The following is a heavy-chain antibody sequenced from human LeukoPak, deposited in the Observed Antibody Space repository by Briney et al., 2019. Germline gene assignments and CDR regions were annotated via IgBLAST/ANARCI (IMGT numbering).Heavy chain of an antibody. CDR3: ARDREGSVFRY. CDR2: ISSSSSTI. Sequence: GGSLRLSCAASGFTFSTYSMNWVRQAPGKGLEWVSYISSSSSTIYYADSVKGRFTISRDNAKNSLYLQMNSLRDKDTAVYYCARDREGSVFRYWGQGTLVTVSS. V-gene: IGHV3-48*02. CDR1: GFTFSTYS. D-gene: IGHD6-19*01. J-gene: IGHJ4*02.